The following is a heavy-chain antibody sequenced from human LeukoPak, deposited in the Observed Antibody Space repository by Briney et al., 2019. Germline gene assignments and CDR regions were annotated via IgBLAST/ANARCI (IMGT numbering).Heavy chain of an antibody. V-gene: IGHV3-23*01. CDR3: AKGAPGPLQYFFDY. CDR2: ITGSGDST. Sequence: GGSLRLSCEASGFTFSNYAMTWVRQAPGKGLEWVSTITGSGDSTSYADSVKGRFTISRDNSKNTLFLQMNSLRAEDTAVYYCAKGAPGPLQYFFDYWGQGTLVTVSS. D-gene: IGHD5-24*01. CDR1: GFTFSNYA. J-gene: IGHJ4*02.